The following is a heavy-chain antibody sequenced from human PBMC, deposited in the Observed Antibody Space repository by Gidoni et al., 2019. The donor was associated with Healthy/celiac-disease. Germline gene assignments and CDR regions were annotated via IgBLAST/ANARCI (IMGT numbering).Heavy chain of an antibody. J-gene: IGHJ4*02. CDR2: INPSGVST. D-gene: IGHD2-15*01. V-gene: IGHV1-46*03. CDR3: ARAYRVAEAPTDY. CDR1: GYTFTSYY. Sequence: QVQLVQSGAEVKKPGASVKVSCKASGYTFTSYYMHWVRPSPGQGLEWMGIINPSGVSTSYAQKFQGIVTMTRDTATSTVYMELSSLRSEDTAVYYCARAYRVAEAPTDYWGQGTLVTVSS.